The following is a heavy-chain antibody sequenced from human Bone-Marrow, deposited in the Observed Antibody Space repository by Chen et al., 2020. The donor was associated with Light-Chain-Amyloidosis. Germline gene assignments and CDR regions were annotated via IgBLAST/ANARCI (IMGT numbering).Heavy chain of an antibody. CDR1: GFPFSSHA. CDR2: ISFDGR. CDR3: ARTLRYGHQVYFDY. V-gene: IGHV3-30*04. D-gene: IGHD3-9*01. J-gene: IGHJ4*02. Sequence: QVQLVESGGGVVQPGTSLRLSCVGSGFPFSSHAMHWVRQAPGRGLEWGAVISFDGRADSVQGRFTVSRDNSKSTLYLQMDSLRPDDTAVYYCARTLRYGHQVYFDYWGQGTLVTVSS.